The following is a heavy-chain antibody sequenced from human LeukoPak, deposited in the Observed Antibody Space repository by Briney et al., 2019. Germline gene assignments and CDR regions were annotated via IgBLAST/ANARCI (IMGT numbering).Heavy chain of an antibody. CDR2: TYYRSKWGN. V-gene: IGHV6-1*01. CDR3: AGGRTGENWFDP. J-gene: IGHJ5*02. D-gene: IGHD1-1*01. Sequence: SQTLSLTCAISGDSISSNSASWNWIRQSPSRGLEWLGRTYYRSKWGNDYALSVKSRITINPDTSKNQFSLQLNSVTPEDTAVYYCAGGRTGENWFDPWGQGTLVTVSS. CDR1: GDSISSNSAS.